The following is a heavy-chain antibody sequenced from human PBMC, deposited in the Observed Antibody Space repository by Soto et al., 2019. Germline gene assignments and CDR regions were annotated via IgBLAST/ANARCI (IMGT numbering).Heavy chain of an antibody. Sequence: QVQLVQSGAEVKKPGSSVKVSCKASGGTFSSYAISWVRQAPGQGLEWMGGIIPIFGTANYAQKFQGRVTITADESTSTAYMELSSLRSEDTAVYYCARDLKVVAATPVYYGMDVWGQGTTVTVSS. V-gene: IGHV1-69*01. CDR2: IIPIFGTA. J-gene: IGHJ6*02. D-gene: IGHD2-15*01. CDR1: GGTFSSYA. CDR3: ARDLKVVAATPVYYGMDV.